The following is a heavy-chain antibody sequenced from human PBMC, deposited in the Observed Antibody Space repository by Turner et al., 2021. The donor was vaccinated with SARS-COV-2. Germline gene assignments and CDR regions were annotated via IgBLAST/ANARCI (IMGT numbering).Heavy chain of an antibody. CDR1: GGSIRSSSYY. J-gene: IGHJ6*02. D-gene: IGHD3-10*01. CDR3: ARLPVGYYGSGSYYHYGMDV. V-gene: IGHV4-39*01. Sequence: QLQLQESGPGLVKPSETLSLTCTVSGGSIRSSSYYWGWIRQPPGRGLEWNGSIDYSGSTYYHPSLKSRVTIAVDTSKNQFSLKLSSVTAADTAVYYCARLPVGYYGSGSYYHYGMDVWGQGTTVTVSS. CDR2: IDYSGST.